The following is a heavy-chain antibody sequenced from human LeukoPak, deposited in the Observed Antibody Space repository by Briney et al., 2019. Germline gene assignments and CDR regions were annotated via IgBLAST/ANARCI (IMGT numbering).Heavy chain of an antibody. D-gene: IGHD2-2*01. CDR3: ARLGIVVPDY. Sequence: GRSLRLSCAASGFTFSSYGMHWVRQAPGKGLEWVAVISYDGSNKYYADSVRGRFTISRDNSKNTLYLQMNSLRAEDTAVYYCARLGIVVPDYWGQGTLVTVSS. J-gene: IGHJ4*02. CDR1: GFTFSSYG. CDR2: ISYDGSNK. V-gene: IGHV3-30*03.